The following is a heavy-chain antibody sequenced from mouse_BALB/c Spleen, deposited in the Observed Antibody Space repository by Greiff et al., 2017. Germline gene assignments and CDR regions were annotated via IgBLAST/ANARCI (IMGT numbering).Heavy chain of an antibody. CDR2: IDTSDSYT. Sequence: QVQLRQPGAELVMPGASVKMSCKASGYTFTDYWMHWVKQRPGQGLEWIGAIDTSDSYTSYNQKFKGKATLTVDESSSTAYMQLSSLTSEDSAVYYCARWGGNHAYWGQGTLVTVSA. D-gene: IGHD1-1*02. CDR1: GYTFTDYW. V-gene: IGHV1-69*01. CDR3: ARWGGNHAY. J-gene: IGHJ3*01.